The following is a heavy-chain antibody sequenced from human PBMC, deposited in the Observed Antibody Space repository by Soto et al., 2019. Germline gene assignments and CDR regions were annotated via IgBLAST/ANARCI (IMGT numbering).Heavy chain of an antibody. Sequence: GGSLRLSCAASGFTFSSYWMHWVRQAPGKGLVWVSRINSDGSSTSYADSVKGRFTISRDNAKNTLYLQMNSLRAEDTAVYYCARDSPDCSSTSCYNWFDPWGQGTLVTVSS. V-gene: IGHV3-74*01. CDR2: INSDGSST. CDR1: GFTFSSYW. D-gene: IGHD2-2*01. CDR3: ARDSPDCSSTSCYNWFDP. J-gene: IGHJ5*02.